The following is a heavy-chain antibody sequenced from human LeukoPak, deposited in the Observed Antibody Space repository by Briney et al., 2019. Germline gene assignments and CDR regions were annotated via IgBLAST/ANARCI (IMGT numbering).Heavy chain of an antibody. CDR1: GYSFTSYW. J-gene: IGHJ4*02. Sequence: GESLKISCKASGYSFTSYWIGWVRQMPGKGLEWMGIIYPGDSDTRYSPSFQGQVTISADKSVSTAYLQWSSLKASDSAIYYCATRSDGYSQFDFWGQGTLVTVSS. V-gene: IGHV5-51*01. D-gene: IGHD5-24*01. CDR3: ATRSDGYSQFDF. CDR2: IYPGDSDT.